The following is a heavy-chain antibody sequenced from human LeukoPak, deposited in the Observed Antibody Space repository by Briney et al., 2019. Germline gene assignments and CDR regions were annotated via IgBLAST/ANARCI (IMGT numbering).Heavy chain of an antibody. CDR1: GYTFTSYA. Sequence: GASVKVSCKASGYTFTSYAMHWVRQAPGQRLEWMAWINVDSGNTKYSQEFQGRVTITRDTSASTAYMELGSLRSEDMAVYYCAVGDYYYDTRFDYWGQGTLVTVSS. V-gene: IGHV1-3*03. CDR3: AVGDYYYDTRFDY. CDR2: INVDSGNT. D-gene: IGHD3-22*01. J-gene: IGHJ4*02.